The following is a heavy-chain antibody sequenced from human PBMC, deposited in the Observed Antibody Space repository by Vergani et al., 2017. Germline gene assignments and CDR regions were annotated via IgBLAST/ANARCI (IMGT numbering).Heavy chain of an antibody. Sequence: EVQLVESGGGLVKPGGSLRLSCAASGFTFSSYSMNWVRQAPGKGLEGVSSISSSSSYIYYADSVKGRFTISRDNAKNSLYLQMNSLRAEDTAVYYCARDFFPGLGVPDAFDIWGQGTMVTVSS. J-gene: IGHJ3*02. CDR2: ISSSSSYI. CDR1: GFTFSSYS. CDR3: ARDFFPGLGVPDAFDI. V-gene: IGHV3-21*01. D-gene: IGHD2-8*02.